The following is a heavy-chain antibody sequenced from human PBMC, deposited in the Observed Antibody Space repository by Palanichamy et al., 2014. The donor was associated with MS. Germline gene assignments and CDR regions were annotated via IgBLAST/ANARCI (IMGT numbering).Heavy chain of an antibody. D-gene: IGHD2-2*01. V-gene: IGHV3-7*03. CDR1: GFVFSNSW. CDR3: ARWSGASSWFFDY. Sequence: EVQLVESGGGLVQPGGSLRLSCAASGFVFSNSWMSWLRQAPGKGLEWVANIKQDGTEENYVESLKGRFTISRDNAHDSVFLEMNSLRVDDTAVYYCARWSGASSWFFDYWGQGALVTVSS. J-gene: IGHJ4*02. CDR2: IKQDGTEE.